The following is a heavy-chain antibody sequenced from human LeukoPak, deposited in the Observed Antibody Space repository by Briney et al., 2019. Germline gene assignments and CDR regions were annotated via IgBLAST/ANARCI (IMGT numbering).Heavy chain of an antibody. CDR1: GDSVSSNDAS. Sequence: SQTLSLTCAISGDSVSSNDASWNWIRQSPSRGLEWLGRTFYRSKWYYDYEASVKRRITIKPDTSKNQSSLQLNSVTPEDTAMYYCAREVAMIRGVKNWFDRWGQGTLVTVPS. V-gene: IGHV6-1*01. CDR2: TFYRSKWYY. D-gene: IGHD3-10*01. CDR3: AREVAMIRGVKNWFDR. J-gene: IGHJ5*02.